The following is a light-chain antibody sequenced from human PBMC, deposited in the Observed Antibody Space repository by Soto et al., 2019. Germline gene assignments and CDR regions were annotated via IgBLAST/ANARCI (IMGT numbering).Light chain of an antibody. J-gene: IGKJ3*01. CDR2: ATF. CDR1: QNINRY. V-gene: IGKV1-39*01. Sequence: DIQMTQSPSSLSASVGDRVTITCRASQNINRYLNWYQQKPGKAPKLLIYATFSLQSGVPSRFSGSGSGTDFTLTINSLQPEDFATYYCQQSCSTPFTFGPGTKVDIK. CDR3: QQSCSTPFT.